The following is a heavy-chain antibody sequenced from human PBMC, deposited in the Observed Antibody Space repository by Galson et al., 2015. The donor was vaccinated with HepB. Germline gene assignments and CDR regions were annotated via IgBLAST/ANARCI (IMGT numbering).Heavy chain of an antibody. J-gene: IGHJ6*02. Sequence: SLRLSCAASGFTFSNYAVHWVRQTPGKGLEWVAFISYDGNNKYYADSVKGRFTISRDNSKNKVYLQMNSLTTEDTAVYYCTRGGDIAVVPAASYYYYGMDIWGQGTTVTVSS. CDR3: TRGGDIAVVPAASYYYYGMDI. V-gene: IGHV3-30-3*01. CDR2: ISYDGNNK. CDR1: GFTFSNYA. D-gene: IGHD2-2*01.